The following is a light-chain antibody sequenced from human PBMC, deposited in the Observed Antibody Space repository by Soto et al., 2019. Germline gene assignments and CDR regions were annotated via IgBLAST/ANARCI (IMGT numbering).Light chain of an antibody. Sequence: RGMKQSPATLSVSTGERATLSCRASQSVSSSYLAWYQQKPGQAPRLLINGASTRATGVPARFSGWGSGTEFTLTISSLQSEDFAVHYCQQYHNLPPIPSGQVARLAI. V-gene: IGKV3-15*01. CDR2: GAS. J-gene: IGKJ5*01. CDR3: QQYHNLPPIP. CDR1: QSVSSSY.